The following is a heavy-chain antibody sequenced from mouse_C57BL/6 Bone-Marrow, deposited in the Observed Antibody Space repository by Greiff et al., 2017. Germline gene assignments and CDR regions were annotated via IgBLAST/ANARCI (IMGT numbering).Heavy chain of an antibody. D-gene: IGHD2-3*01. Sequence: QVHVKQSGAELVRPGASVTLSCKASGYTFTDYEMHWVKQTPVHGLEWIGAIDPETGGTAYNQKFKGKAILTADKSSSTAYMELRSLTSEDSAVYYCTFYDDYLYYFDYWGQGTTLTVSS. CDR2: IDPETGGT. J-gene: IGHJ2*01. CDR1: GYTFTDYE. V-gene: IGHV1-15*01. CDR3: TFYDDYLYYFDY.